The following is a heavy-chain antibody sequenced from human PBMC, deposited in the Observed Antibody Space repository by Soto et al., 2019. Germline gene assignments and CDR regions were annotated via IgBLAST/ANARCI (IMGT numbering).Heavy chain of an antibody. V-gene: IGHV5-51*01. D-gene: IGHD2-2*01. Sequence: PGESLKISCKGSGYSFTSYWIGWVRQMPGKGLEWMGIIYPGDSDTRYSPSFQGQVTISADKSISTAYLQWSSLKASDTAMYYCARLPIVVVPADLDGMDVWGQGTTVTVSS. J-gene: IGHJ6*02. CDR1: GYSFTSYW. CDR2: IYPGDSDT. CDR3: ARLPIVVVPADLDGMDV.